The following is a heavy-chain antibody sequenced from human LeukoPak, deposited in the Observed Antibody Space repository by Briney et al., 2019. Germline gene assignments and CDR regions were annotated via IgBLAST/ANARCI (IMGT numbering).Heavy chain of an antibody. CDR1: GGSFSGYY. CDR3: ARAAPRHSSGWLD. V-gene: IGHV4-34*01. D-gene: IGHD6-19*01. Sequence: ASETLSLTCAVYGGSFSGYYWSWIRQPPGKGLEWIGEINHSGSTNYNPSLKSRVTISVDTSKNQFSLKLSSVTAADTAVYYCARAAPRHSSGWLDWGQGTLVTVSS. CDR2: INHSGST. J-gene: IGHJ4*02.